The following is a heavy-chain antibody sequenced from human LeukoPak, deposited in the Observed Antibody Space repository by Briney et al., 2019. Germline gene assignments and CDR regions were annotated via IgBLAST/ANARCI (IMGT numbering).Heavy chain of an antibody. CDR1: SGSISSYY. J-gene: IGHJ5*02. V-gene: IGHV4-59*01. CDR2: IYYSGST. CDR3: ARSYSSSWNWFDP. D-gene: IGHD6-13*01. Sequence: PSETLSLTCTVSSGSISSYYWSWIRQPPGKGLEWIGYIYYSGSTNYNPSHKSRVTLSVDTSKNQFSLKLSSVTAADTAVYYCARSYSSSWNWFDPWGQGTLVTVSS.